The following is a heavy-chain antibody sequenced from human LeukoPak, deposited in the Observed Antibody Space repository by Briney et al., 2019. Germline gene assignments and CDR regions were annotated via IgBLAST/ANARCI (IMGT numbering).Heavy chain of an antibody. Sequence: GASVKVSCKASGYTFTGYYMHWVRQAPGQGLEWMGWINPNSGGTNYAQKFQGRVTMTRDTSISTAYMELSRLRSDDTAVYYCARDGPLYSSSWYWFDPWGQGTLVTVSS. V-gene: IGHV1-2*02. J-gene: IGHJ5*02. CDR1: GYTFTGYY. D-gene: IGHD6-13*01. CDR3: ARDGPLYSSSWYWFDP. CDR2: INPNSGGT.